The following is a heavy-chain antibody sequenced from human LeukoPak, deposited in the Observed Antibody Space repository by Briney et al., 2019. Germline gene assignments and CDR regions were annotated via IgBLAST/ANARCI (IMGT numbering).Heavy chain of an antibody. V-gene: IGHV4-61*02. CDR3: ARAYSYGFFDY. J-gene: IGHJ4*02. D-gene: IGHD5-18*01. CDR2: IYSSGST. CDR1: GDSISSSSYY. Sequence: SETLSLTCTVTGDSISSSSYYWAWIRQPAGKGLEWIGRIYSSGSTNYNPSLRSRVTISVDTSRNQFSLKLSSVTAGDTAVYYCARAYSYGFFDYWGQGTLVTVSS.